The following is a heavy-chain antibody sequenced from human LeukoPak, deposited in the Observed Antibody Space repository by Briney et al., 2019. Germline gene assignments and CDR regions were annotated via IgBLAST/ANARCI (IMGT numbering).Heavy chain of an antibody. CDR3: ASSITMMAAMYRGRARGAFDI. J-gene: IGHJ3*02. CDR2: IYYSGST. CDR1: GGSISGSSYY. D-gene: IGHD3-22*01. V-gene: IGHV4-39*01. Sequence: SETLSLTCTVSGGSISGSSYYWGWIRQPPGKGLEWIGSIYYSGSTYYNPSLKSRVTISVDTSKNQFSLKLNSVTATDTAVYYCASSITMMAAMYRGRARGAFDIWGQGTMVTVSS.